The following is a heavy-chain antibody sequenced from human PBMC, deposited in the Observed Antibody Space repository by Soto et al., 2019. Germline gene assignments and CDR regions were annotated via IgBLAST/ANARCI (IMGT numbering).Heavy chain of an antibody. J-gene: IGHJ4*02. Sequence: VGSLRLSCAASGFTFSSYAMSWVRHSPGKGLEWVSAISGSGGSTYYADSVKGRFTISRDNSKNTLHLQMNSLRAEDTAVYYCAKDRWIVVVPAALGSSSLGSAQTYWAQGT. CDR3: AKDRWIVVVPAALGSSSLGSAQTY. D-gene: IGHD2-2*01. CDR2: ISGSGGST. CDR1: GFTFSSYA. V-gene: IGHV3-23*01.